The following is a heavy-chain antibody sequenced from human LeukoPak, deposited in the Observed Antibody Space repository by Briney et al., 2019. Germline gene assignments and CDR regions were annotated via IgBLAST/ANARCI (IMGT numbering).Heavy chain of an antibody. CDR1: S. J-gene: IGHJ3*01. D-gene: IGHD7-27*01. CDR2: IRSKANGATT. CDR3: ARPSNWGRYGTFDV. V-gene: IGHV3-49*03. Sequence: SVGWFRQAPGEGLEGAGFIRSKANGATTEYAAPVKGGITISRDDSKSSAVQDMNIPKTDDTDGYYCARPSNWGRYGTFDVWGQGAMVTV.